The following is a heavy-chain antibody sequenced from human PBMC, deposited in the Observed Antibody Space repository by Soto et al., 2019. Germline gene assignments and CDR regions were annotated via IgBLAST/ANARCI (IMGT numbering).Heavy chain of an antibody. CDR1: GGSISSYY. Sequence: PSETLSLTCTVSGGSISSYYWSWIRQPPGKGLEWIGYIYYSGSTNYNPSLKSRVTISVDTSKNQFSLKLSSVTAADTAMYYCARHYGGNRLVPYDYWGQGTLVTVSS. V-gene: IGHV4-59*01. D-gene: IGHD2-15*01. CDR3: ARHYGGNRLVPYDY. CDR2: IYYSGST. J-gene: IGHJ4*02.